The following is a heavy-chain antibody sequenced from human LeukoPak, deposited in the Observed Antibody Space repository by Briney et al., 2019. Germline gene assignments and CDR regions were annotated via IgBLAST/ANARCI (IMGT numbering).Heavy chain of an antibody. J-gene: IGHJ4*02. CDR3: ASKSRPYYDSSGSFDY. Sequence: SVKVSCKASGGTFSSYAISWVRQAPGQGLEWMGRIIPILGIANYAQKFQGRVTITADKSTSTAYMELSSLRSEDTAVYYCASKSRPYYDSSGSFDYWGQGTLDTVSS. D-gene: IGHD3-22*01. CDR2: IIPILGIA. V-gene: IGHV1-69*04. CDR1: GGTFSSYA.